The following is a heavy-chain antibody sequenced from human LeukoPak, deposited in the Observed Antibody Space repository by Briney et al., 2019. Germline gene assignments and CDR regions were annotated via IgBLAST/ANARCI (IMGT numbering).Heavy chain of an antibody. J-gene: IGHJ5*02. CDR1: AYSISSGYY. CDR2: IYYSGIT. CDR3: ARSQARLSWFDP. V-gene: IGHV4-38-2*02. Sequence: KTSETLSLTCTVSAYSISSGYYWGWIRQPPGKGLEWIGSIYYSGITYYNPSLKRRVTISVDTSKNQFSLKLRSVTAADTAVYYCARSQARLSWFDPWGQGILVTVSS. D-gene: IGHD6-19*01.